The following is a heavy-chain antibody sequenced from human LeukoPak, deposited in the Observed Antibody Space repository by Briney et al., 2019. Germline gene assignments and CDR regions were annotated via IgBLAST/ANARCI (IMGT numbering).Heavy chain of an antibody. CDR2: ISYDGSPK. D-gene: IGHD2-2*02. CDR1: GFIFSAHT. Sequence: GGSLRLSCATSGFIFSAHTVHWVRQAPGKGLEWVALISYDGSPKYADSVKGRFTIFRDNSRNTLYLQMNSLRAEDTAVYYCAKVEIRGCSSTSCYNRQFDYWGQGTLVTVSS. CDR3: AKVEIRGCSSTSCYNRQFDY. J-gene: IGHJ4*02. V-gene: IGHV3-30*04.